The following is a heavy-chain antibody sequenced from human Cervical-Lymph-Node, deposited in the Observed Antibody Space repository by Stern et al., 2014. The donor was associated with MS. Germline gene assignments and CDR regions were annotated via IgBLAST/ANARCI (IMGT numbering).Heavy chain of an antibody. D-gene: IGHD6-13*01. J-gene: IGHJ4*02. Sequence: EVQLGESGGGLVQPGGSLRLSCAASGFTFDSYSMHWVRQVPGQGLVWVSRINTDGSSPRYADSVKGRFTISRDNAKNMLYLEMNSLRAEDTAVYYCSGSNWYFFDYWGQGTLVTVSS. CDR2: INTDGSSP. V-gene: IGHV3-74*02. CDR1: GFTFDSYS. CDR3: SGSNWYFFDY.